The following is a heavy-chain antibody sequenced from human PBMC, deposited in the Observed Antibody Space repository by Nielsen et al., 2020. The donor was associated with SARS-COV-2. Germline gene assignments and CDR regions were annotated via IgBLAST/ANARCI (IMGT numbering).Heavy chain of an antibody. CDR1: GFTFDDYA. V-gene: IGHV3-9*01. J-gene: IGHJ4*02. Sequence: SLKISCAASGFTFDDYAMHWVRQAPGKGLEWVSGISCNSGSIGYADSVKGRFTISRDNAKNSLYLQMNSLRAEDTAVYYCARNPEPLILSSGWLYWGQGTLVTVSS. CDR2: ISCNSGSI. CDR3: ARNPEPLILSSGWLY. D-gene: IGHD6-19*01.